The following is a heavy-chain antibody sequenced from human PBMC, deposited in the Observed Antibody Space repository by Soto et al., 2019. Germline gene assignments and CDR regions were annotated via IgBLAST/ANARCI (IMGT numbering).Heavy chain of an antibody. D-gene: IGHD3-22*01. J-gene: IGHJ4*02. V-gene: IGHV4-39*01. Sequence: PSETLSLTCTVSGGSISSSSHYWGWIRQPPGQGLEWIGTIYYSGSPYYSPSLKSRVPISVDSSKNQFSLKLSSVTAADTAVYYGARQCDSRGYYHPGLCDFAYWGQGALVTVSS. CDR3: ARQCDSRGYYHPGLCDFAY. CDR2: IYYSGSP. CDR1: GGSISSSSHY.